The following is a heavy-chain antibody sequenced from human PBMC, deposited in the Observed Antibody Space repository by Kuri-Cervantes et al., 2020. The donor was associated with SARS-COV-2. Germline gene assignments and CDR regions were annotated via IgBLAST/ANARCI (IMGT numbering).Heavy chain of an antibody. J-gene: IGHJ5*02. Sequence: SETLSLTCTVSGGSISSYYWSWIRQPPGKGLEWIGYIYYSGSTNYSPSLKSRVTISVDTSKNQFSLKLSSVTAADTAVYYCARGLYYYDSSGPWGQGTLVTVSS. V-gene: IGHV4-59*12. CDR3: ARGLYYYDSSGP. CDR1: GGSISSYY. D-gene: IGHD3-22*01. CDR2: IYYSGST.